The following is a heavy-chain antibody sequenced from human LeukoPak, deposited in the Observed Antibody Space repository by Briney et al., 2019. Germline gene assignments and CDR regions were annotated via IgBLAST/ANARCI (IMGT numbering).Heavy chain of an antibody. D-gene: IGHD4-23*01. V-gene: IGHV3-30*18. CDR3: AKAAYGGNSFADY. CDR1: GFTFSSYG. J-gene: IGHJ4*02. CDR2: ISYDGSNK. Sequence: GGSLRLSCAASGFTFSSYGMHWVRQAPGKGLEWVAVISYDGSNKYYADSVKGRFTISRDNSKNTLYLQMNSLRAEDTAVYYCAKAAYGGNSFADYWGQGTLVTVSS.